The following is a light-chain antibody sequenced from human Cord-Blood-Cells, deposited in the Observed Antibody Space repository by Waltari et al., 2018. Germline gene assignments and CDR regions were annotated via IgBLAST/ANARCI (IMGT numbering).Light chain of an antibody. J-gene: IGLJ3*02. V-gene: IGLV1-47*01. CDR2: RNN. Sequence: QSVLTQPPSASGTPGQRVTISCSGSSSNIGSNYVYWYQQLPGTAPKPLCKRNNPRPSGVPDRFSGSKSGTSASLAISGLRSEDEADYYCAAWDDSLSGWVFGGGTKLTVL. CDR1: SSNIGSNY. CDR3: AAWDDSLSGWV.